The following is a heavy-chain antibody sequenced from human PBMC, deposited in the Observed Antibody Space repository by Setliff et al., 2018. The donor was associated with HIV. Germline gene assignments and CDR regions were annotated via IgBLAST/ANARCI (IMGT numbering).Heavy chain of an antibody. CDR3: ARERSLITNRRYFDS. V-gene: IGHV4-39*07. J-gene: IGHJ4*02. D-gene: IGHD3-16*01. CDR1: GGSISASNYY. CDR2: VDYTGST. Sequence: LSLTCTVSGGSISASNYYWGWVRQPPGKGLEWVGNVDYTGSTYYNPSLKSRVTISVDTSKNQFSLKVSSVTAADTAVYYCARERSLITNRRYFDSWGQGTLVTVSS.